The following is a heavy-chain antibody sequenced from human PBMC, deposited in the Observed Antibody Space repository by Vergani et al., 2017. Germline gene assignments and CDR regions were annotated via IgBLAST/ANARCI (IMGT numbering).Heavy chain of an antibody. Sequence: EVQLLESGGGLVQPGGSLRLSCAASGFTFSSYAMSWVRQAPGKGLEWVSAISGSGGSTYYADSVKGRFTISRDNSKNTLYLQMNSLRAEDTAVYYCARDLWTEDYYYYGMDVWGQGTTVTVSS. CDR1: GFTFSSYA. J-gene: IGHJ6*02. V-gene: IGHV3-23*01. D-gene: IGHD2-21*01. CDR3: ARDLWTEDYYYYGMDV. CDR2: ISGSGGST.